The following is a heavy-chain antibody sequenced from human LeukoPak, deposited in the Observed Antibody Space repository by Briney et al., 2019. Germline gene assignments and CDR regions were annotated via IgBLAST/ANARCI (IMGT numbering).Heavy chain of an antibody. CDR1: GYTFISNG. V-gene: IGHV1-18*01. CDR2: IGGYNGNT. J-gene: IGHJ3*02. D-gene: IGHD6-6*01. Sequence: ASVNVSCKASGYTFISNGINWVRQAPGQGPEWMGWIGGYNGNTDYAQKFQGRVTMTTDTSTNTAYMELRNLRFDDTAVYYCARAQAAPHDAFDIWGQGTMVTVSS. CDR3: ARAQAAPHDAFDI.